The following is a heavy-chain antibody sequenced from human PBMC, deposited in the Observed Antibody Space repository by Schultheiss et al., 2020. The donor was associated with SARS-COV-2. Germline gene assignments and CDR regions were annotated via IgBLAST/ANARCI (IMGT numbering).Heavy chain of an antibody. J-gene: IGHJ4*02. Sequence: GGSLRLSCAVSGFTFTNAWMNWVRQAPGKGLEWVSVIYSGGSTYYADSVKGRFTISRHNSKNTLYLQMNSLRAEDTAVYYCARGQQLAIPSFDYWGQGTLVTVSS. CDR1: GFTFTNAW. D-gene: IGHD6-13*01. CDR2: IYSGGST. CDR3: ARGQQLAIPSFDY. V-gene: IGHV3-53*04.